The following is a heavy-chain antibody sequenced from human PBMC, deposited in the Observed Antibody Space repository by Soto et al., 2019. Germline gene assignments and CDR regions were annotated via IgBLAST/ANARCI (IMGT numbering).Heavy chain of an antibody. V-gene: IGHV1-2*02. Sequence: QVQLVQSGAEVKKPGASVKVSCKASGYKFIGYYIHWVRQAPGQGLEWMGWINPDSGGAHYGEKFQGRVTMTIDTSNTTAYMELSRLRSDDTDTAVYYCARDLGGTSSYLGYWGQGTLVTVSS. J-gene: IGHJ4*02. CDR1: GYKFIGYY. D-gene: IGHD3-16*01. CDR2: INPDSGGA. CDR3: ARDLGGTSSYLGY.